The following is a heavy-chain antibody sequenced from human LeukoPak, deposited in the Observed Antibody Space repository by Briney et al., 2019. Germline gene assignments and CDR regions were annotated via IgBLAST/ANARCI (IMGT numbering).Heavy chain of an antibody. J-gene: IGHJ4*02. D-gene: IGHD2-2*01. CDR2: IIQDGSVT. CDR1: GITFSNYY. CDR3: AKLAVVVVPAGNFDY. V-gene: IGHV3-74*01. Sequence: GGSLRLSCVTSGITFSNYYMHWVRQVPGEGLVWVSHIIQDGSVTSYADSVKGRFTISRDNSKNTLYLQMNSLRAEDTAVYYCAKLAVVVVPAGNFDYWGQGTLVTVSS.